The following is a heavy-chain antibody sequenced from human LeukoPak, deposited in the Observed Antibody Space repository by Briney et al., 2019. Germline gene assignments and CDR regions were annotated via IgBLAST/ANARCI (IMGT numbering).Heavy chain of an antibody. CDR3: ARGILGRGVIFVPYYYYKDV. Sequence: ASVKVSCKASGYTFTNYDINWVRQATGQGLEWMGWVNPNSGNTSYAQNFQGRVTMTRNTSISTAYMELSSLRSEDTAVYYCARGILGRGVIFVPYYYYKDVWGKGTTVTVSS. CDR2: VNPNSGNT. CDR1: GYTFTNYD. D-gene: IGHD3-10*01. J-gene: IGHJ6*03. V-gene: IGHV1-8*01.